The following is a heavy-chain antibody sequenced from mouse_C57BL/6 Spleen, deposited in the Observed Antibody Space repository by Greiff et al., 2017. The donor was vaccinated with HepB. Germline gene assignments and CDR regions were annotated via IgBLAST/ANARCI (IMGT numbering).Heavy chain of an antibody. CDR2: IDPSDSYT. J-gene: IGHJ2*01. CDR3: ARAAYYSNWYYFDY. V-gene: IGHV1-50*01. CDR1: GYTFTSYW. Sequence: QVQPQQPGAELVKPGASVKLSCKASGYTFTSYWMQWVKQRPGQGLEWIGEIDPSDSYTNYNQKFKGKATLTVDTSSSTAYMQLSSLTSEDSAVYYCARAAYYSNWYYFDYWGQGTTLTVSS. D-gene: IGHD2-5*01.